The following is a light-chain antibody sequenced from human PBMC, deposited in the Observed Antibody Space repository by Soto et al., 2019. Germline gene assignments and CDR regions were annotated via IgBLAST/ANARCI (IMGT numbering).Light chain of an antibody. J-gene: IGKJ5*01. CDR1: QSISSW. CDR2: EAY. Sequence: DIQMTESPSIVSASVGDIVTITCRASQSISSWLAWYQQKPGKAPKLMIYEAYSLESGVPSRFRGSGSGTEFTLTISSLEPEDFAVYYCHQSQYWPPITCGQGTRLEIK. CDR3: HQSQYWPPIT. V-gene: IGKV1-5*01.